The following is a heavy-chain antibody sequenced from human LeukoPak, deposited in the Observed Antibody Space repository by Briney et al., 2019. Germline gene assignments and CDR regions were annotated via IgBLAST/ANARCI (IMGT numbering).Heavy chain of an antibody. CDR2: TRDKPNSYST. CDR1: GFTFSDHY. J-gene: IGHJ3*02. CDR3: ARGGWGRAAAGNDVFDI. V-gene: IGHV3-72*01. D-gene: IGHD6-13*01. Sequence: GGSLRLSCAASGFTFSDHYMDWVRQAPGKGLEWVGRTRDKPNSYSTEYAASVKGRFTISRDVSKTSLYLQMNSLKTEDTAVYYCARGGWGRAAAGNDVFDIWGQGTMVTVSS.